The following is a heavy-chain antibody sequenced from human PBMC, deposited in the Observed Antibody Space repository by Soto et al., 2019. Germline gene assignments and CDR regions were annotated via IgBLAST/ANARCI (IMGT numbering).Heavy chain of an antibody. D-gene: IGHD2-2*01. CDR1: GGSLSSFY. V-gene: IGHV4-59*01. Sequence: PSETLSLTCTVSGGSLSSFYWSWIRQPPGKGLEWIAYIYYSATSYNPSLKSRVSISLDTSKNQFSLKLSSVTAADTAVYYCARVPDRWGQGTLVTVSS. J-gene: IGHJ5*02. CDR2: IYYSAT. CDR3: ARVPDR.